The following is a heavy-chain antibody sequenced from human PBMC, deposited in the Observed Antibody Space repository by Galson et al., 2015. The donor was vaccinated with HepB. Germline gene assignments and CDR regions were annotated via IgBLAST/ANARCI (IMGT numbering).Heavy chain of an antibody. D-gene: IGHD3-22*01. Sequence: SVKVSCKAYGYTFNGYYMHWVRQAPGQGLEWMGWSNPNSGGTNYAHNFQGRVTMTRDTSISTAYMDLRRLRSDDTAVYFCARSIMGAYYYDGNAPDYWGQGTLVTGS. CDR3: ARSIMGAYYYDGNAPDY. V-gene: IGHV1-2*07. J-gene: IGHJ4*02. CDR1: GYTFNGYY. CDR2: SNPNSGGT.